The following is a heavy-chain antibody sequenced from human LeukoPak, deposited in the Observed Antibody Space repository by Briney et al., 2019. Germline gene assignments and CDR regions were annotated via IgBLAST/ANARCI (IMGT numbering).Heavy chain of an antibody. CDR1: GGPILSSSSY. CDR2: IYYSGST. V-gene: IGHV4-39*07. Sequence: SETLSLHCTVSGGPILSSSSYWGWIRPPPGMGLEWIGSIYYSGSTYYNPSLKSRLTMSVDTSKNQFSLNLTAVTAADTAVYYCARDRRPGVVRGAYFDFWGQGTLVTVSS. J-gene: IGHJ4*02. CDR3: ARDRRPGVVRGAYFDF. D-gene: IGHD3-10*01.